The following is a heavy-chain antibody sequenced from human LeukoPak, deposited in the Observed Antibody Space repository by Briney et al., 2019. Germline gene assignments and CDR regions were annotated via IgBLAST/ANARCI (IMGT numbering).Heavy chain of an antibody. Sequence: GGSLRLSCAASGFTFSSYAMNWVRQAPGKGLEWVSAISGGGGTTYYADSVKGRFTISRANSKNTLFLQMNSLRAEETAVYYCAKDREGLSSGYDLEYFDYWGQGTLVTVSS. J-gene: IGHJ4*02. V-gene: IGHV3-23*01. CDR2: ISGGGGTT. CDR1: GFTFSSYA. CDR3: AKDREGLSSGYDLEYFDY. D-gene: IGHD5-12*01.